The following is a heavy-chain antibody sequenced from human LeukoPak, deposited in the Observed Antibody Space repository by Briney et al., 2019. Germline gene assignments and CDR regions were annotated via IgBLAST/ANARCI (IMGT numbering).Heavy chain of an antibody. CDR1: GGTFSSYG. Sequence: ASVKVSCKASGGTFSSYGISWVRQAPGQGLEWMGWISAYNGNTNYAQKLQGRVTMTTDTSTSTAYMELRSLRSDDTAVYYCARERLTYYYDSSGYSDWGQGTLVTVSS. CDR3: ARERLTYYYDSSGYSD. D-gene: IGHD3-22*01. CDR2: ISAYNGNT. V-gene: IGHV1-18*01. J-gene: IGHJ4*02.